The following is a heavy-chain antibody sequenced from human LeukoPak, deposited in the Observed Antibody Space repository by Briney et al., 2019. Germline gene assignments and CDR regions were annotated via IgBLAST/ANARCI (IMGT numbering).Heavy chain of an antibody. J-gene: IGHJ6*03. CDR3: ARVLYYYYYMDV. V-gene: IGHV4-4*07. CDR1: GGSISSYY. Sequence: SETLSLTCTVSGGSISSYYWSWIRQPAGKGLEGRGRIYTSGSTNYNPSLKSRLTISVDTSKNQCSLKLSSVTAAGTAVYYCARVLYYYYYMDVWGKGTTVTVSS. CDR2: IYTSGST.